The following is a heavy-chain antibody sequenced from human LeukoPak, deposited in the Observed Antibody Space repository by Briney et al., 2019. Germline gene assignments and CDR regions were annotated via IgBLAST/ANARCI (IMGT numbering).Heavy chain of an antibody. V-gene: IGHV4-61*02. CDR1: GGSISSGSYS. D-gene: IGHD3-22*01. CDR2: IYTSGST. J-gene: IGHJ6*02. CDR3: ARAVVVVNHCYYHYCMDA. Sequence: SQTLSLTCTVSGGSISSGSYSWSWIRQPAGKGLEWIGRIYTSGSTNYNPSLKSRVTISVDTSKNQFSLKLSSVTAADTAVYYCARAVVVVNHCYYHYCMDAWGQGTPVTVSS.